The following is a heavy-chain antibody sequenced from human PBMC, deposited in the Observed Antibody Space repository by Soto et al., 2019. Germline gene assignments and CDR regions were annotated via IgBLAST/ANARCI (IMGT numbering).Heavy chain of an antibody. J-gene: IGHJ6*02. CDR2: IYYSGST. D-gene: IGHD3-22*01. Sequence: QVQLQESGPGLVKPLETLSLTCTVSGGSISSSYWTWIRHSPRKALEWIGEIYYSGSTNYNPSLLSRVLISLDTSQSQLSLKVTSVTAADAAVYYCARLWDYNKSGYNAPWGYGMDVWGQGTAVIVSS. CDR3: ARLWDYNKSGYNAPWGYGMDV. V-gene: IGHV4-59*01. CDR1: GGSISSSY.